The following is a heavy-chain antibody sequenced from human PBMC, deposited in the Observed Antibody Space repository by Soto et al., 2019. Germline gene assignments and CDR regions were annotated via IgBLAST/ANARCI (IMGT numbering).Heavy chain of an antibody. V-gene: IGHV3-15*01. CDR3: TTVKEYYYYGMDV. CDR1: GFTFSNAW. J-gene: IGHJ6*02. Sequence: GSLRLSCXASGFTFSNAWMSWVRQAPGKGLEWVSRIKSKTDGGTTDYAAPVKGRFTISRDDSKNTLYLQMNSLKTEDTAVYYCTTVKEYYYYGMDVWGQGTTVTVSS. CDR2: IKSKTDGGTT.